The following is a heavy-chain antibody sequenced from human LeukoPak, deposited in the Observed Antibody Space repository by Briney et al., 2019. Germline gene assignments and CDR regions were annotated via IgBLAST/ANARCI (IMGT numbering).Heavy chain of an antibody. V-gene: IGHV4-31*03. D-gene: IGHD5-18*01. CDR2: IDYSGGT. CDR1: GLSISSGGNY. Sequence: SETLSLTCTVSGLSISSGGNYWSWIRQHPGKGLEWIGFIDYSGGTYHNSSLQSRVTISLDTSKNQFSLKLGSMTAADTAVYYCVRVASSAMATVYQYYMDVWGKGTTVTVSS. J-gene: IGHJ6*03. CDR3: VRVASSAMATVYQYYMDV.